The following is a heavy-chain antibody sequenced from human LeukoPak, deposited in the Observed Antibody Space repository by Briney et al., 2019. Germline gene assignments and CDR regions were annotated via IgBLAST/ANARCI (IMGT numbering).Heavy chain of an antibody. Sequence: GGSLRLSCAASGFTFSSYEMNWVRQAPGKGLEWVSYISSSGSTIYYADSVKGRFTISRDNAKNSLYLQMNSLRAEDTAVYYCARYDYAWGTHGYWGQGTLVTVSS. J-gene: IGHJ4*02. D-gene: IGHD3-16*01. CDR1: GFTFSSYE. CDR2: ISSSGSTI. V-gene: IGHV3-48*03. CDR3: ARYDYAWGTHGY.